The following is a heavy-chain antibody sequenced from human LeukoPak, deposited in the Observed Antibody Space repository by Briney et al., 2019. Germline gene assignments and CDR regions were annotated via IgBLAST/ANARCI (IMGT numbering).Heavy chain of an antibody. CDR2: IWYDGSNK. V-gene: IGHV3-33*06. J-gene: IGHJ4*02. D-gene: IGHD3-22*01. CDR3: AKGQYYYDSSGVPTFGGIDY. Sequence: GRSLRLSCAASGFTFSSYGMHWVRQAPGKGLEWVAVIWYDGSNKYYADSVKGRFTISRDNSKNTLYLQMNSLRAEDTAVYYCAKGQYYYDSSGVPTFGGIDYWGQGTLVTVSS. CDR1: GFTFSSYG.